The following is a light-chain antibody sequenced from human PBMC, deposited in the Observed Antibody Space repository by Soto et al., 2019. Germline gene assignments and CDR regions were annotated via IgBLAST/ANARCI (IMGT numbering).Light chain of an antibody. Sequence: DIQMTQSPSSVSASVGDRVTITCRASQAIDSWLAWYQQKPGEAPKLLIFTGSLLHSGVPPRFSGSGSGTDFTLTISSLQPEDFATYYCQQYKSWPRTFGQGTKLEIK. J-gene: IGKJ2*02. CDR3: QQYKSWPRT. CDR2: TGS. V-gene: IGKV1-12*01. CDR1: QAIDSW.